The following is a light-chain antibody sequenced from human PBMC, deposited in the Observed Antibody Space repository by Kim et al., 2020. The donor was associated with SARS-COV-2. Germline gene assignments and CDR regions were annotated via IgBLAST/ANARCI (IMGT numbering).Light chain of an antibody. CDR1: QSINKY. CDR2: AAS. CDR3: QQSYSSLWT. J-gene: IGKJ1*01. V-gene: IGKV1-39*01. Sequence: ASVGDRVTITCRASQSINKYLNWYQQKPGKAPKLLIYAASSLQSGAPSRFSGSVSGTEFILTLSSLQPEDSATYFCQQSYSSLWTFGQGTKVDIK.